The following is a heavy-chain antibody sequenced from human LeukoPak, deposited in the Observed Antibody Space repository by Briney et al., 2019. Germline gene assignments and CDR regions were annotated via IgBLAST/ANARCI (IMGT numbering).Heavy chain of an antibody. J-gene: IGHJ4*02. CDR2: IFYSGNT. Sequence: SETLSLTCTVYGGSISSSTYYWGWIRQPPGKGLEWIGVIFYSGNTFYNPSLRSRVTISVDTSKNQFSLNLRSVTAADTAVYYCARLDMSEHDYGDYSLDYWGQGTLVTVSS. D-gene: IGHD4-17*01. CDR1: GGSISSSTYY. CDR3: ARLDMSEHDYGDYSLDY. V-gene: IGHV4-39*07.